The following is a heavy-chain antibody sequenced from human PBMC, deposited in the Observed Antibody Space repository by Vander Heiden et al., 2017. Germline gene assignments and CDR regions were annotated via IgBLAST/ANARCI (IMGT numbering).Heavy chain of an antibody. D-gene: IGHD3-16*02. CDR1: GFTVSRNY. Sequence: VQLVESGGGLLPPGGSLRLSCAASGFTVSRNYMSWVRQAPGKGLEWVSVIYSGGSTYYADSVKGRFTISRDNSKNTLYLQMNSLRAEDTAGYYCARLQNTYYDYVWGSYRPGYFDYWGQGTLVTVSS. J-gene: IGHJ4*02. CDR3: ARLQNTYYDYVWGSYRPGYFDY. V-gene: IGHV3-53*01. CDR2: IYSGGST.